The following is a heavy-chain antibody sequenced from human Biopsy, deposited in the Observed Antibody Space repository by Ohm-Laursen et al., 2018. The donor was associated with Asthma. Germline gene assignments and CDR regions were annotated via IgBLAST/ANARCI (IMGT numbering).Heavy chain of an antibody. V-gene: IGHV3-9*01. CDR3: ARDMGAGPNQPPSGSGSSHLYGMDV. CDR2: ISWNSGTI. Sequence: SLRLSCTASGLSFDDYAMFWVRQAPGKGLEWVSGISWNSGTIGYADSVKGRFTISRDNAKNYLYLQMNSLGPEDTAVYYCARDMGAGPNQPPSGSGSSHLYGMDVWGQGTTVTVSS. CDR1: GLSFDDYA. D-gene: IGHD3-10*01. J-gene: IGHJ6*02.